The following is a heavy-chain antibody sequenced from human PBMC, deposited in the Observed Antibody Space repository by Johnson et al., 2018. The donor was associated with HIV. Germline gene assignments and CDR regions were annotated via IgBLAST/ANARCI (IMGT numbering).Heavy chain of an antibody. CDR1: GFTFSSYG. Sequence: QVQLVESGGDWVQRGGSLRLSCAASGFTFSSYGMHWVRQAPGKGLEWVAVISYDGSNKYYADSVKGRFTISRENSKNTLYLQMNSLRAEDTAVYYCAREGDGGAFDICGQGTMVTVSS. D-gene: IGHD3-16*01. CDR2: ISYDGSNK. V-gene: IGHV3-30*03. CDR3: AREGDGGAFDI. J-gene: IGHJ3*02.